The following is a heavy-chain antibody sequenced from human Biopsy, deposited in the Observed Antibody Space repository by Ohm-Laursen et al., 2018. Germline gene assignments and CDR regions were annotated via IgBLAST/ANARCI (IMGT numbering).Heavy chain of an antibody. CDR2: ITGVGGVT. J-gene: IGHJ6*02. CDR1: GFTFSSHA. D-gene: IGHD5-18*01. CDR3: AKWGTSMALYHFYGMDV. Sequence: GSLSLSLAASGFTFSSHAMSWVRQAPGKGLGWVSVITGVGGVTYYADPVKGRFTVSRDNSMNTMFLQMNSLRAQDAGTYSCAKWGTSMALYHFYGMDVWGQGTTVSVSS. V-gene: IGHV3-23*01.